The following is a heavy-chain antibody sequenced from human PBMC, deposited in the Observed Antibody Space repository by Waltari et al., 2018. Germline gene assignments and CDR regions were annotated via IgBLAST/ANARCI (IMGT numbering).Heavy chain of an antibody. CDR1: GFTFDDYA. Sequence: EVQLVESGGGLVQPGRSLRLSCAASGFTFDDYAMHWVRQAPGKGLEWVSGVCDSGRCTYYADSVKGRFSISRDNSKNTVFLQINSLRAEDTAVYFCATAYSNSCFNHWGQGTLVTVSS. D-gene: IGHD5-18*01. CDR2: VCDSGRCT. V-gene: IGHV3-23*04. CDR3: ATAYSNSCFNH. J-gene: IGHJ4*02.